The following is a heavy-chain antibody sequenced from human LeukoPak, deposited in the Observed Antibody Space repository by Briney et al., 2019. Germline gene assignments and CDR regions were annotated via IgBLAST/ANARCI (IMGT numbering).Heavy chain of an antibody. J-gene: IGHJ3*02. CDR2: ISGSGGST. CDR3: AKRRPIVVVLAGAFDI. V-gene: IGHV3-23*01. D-gene: IGHD3-22*01. CDR1: GFTFSSYA. Sequence: PGGSLRLSCAASGFTFSSYAMSWVRQAPGKGLEWVSAISGSGGSTYYADSVKGRFTISRDNSKNTLYLQMNSLRAEDTAVYYCAKRRPIVVVLAGAFDIWGQGTMVTVSS.